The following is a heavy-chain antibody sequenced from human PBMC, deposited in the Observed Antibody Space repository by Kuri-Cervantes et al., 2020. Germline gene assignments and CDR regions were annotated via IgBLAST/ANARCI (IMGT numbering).Heavy chain of an antibody. J-gene: IGHJ4*02. CDR1: GGTFNYYA. CDR3: SGTNTTWIQLWLLY. Sequence: SVKVSCKASGGTFNYYAINWVRQAPGQGLEWMGGIIPFYGVTKYEQKFQGRVTITADEHSSTAYMELSGLRYEDTAVYYCSGTNTTWIQLWLLYWGQGTLVTVSS. D-gene: IGHD5-18*01. V-gene: IGHV1-69*13. CDR2: IIPFYGVT.